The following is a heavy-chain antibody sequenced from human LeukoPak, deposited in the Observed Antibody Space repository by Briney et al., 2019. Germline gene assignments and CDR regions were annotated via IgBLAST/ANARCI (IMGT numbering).Heavy chain of an antibody. CDR3: ARRLEYSSSWDYYYYGMDV. D-gene: IGHD6-6*01. Sequence: GGSLKISCKGSGYSFTSYWIGWVRQVPGKGLEWMGIIYRGGCDTRYSPSLQGQVTISADKAISTAYLQWSSLKASDTAMYYCARRLEYSSSWDYYYYGMDVWGQGTTVTVSS. V-gene: IGHV5-51*01. CDR2: IYRGGCDT. CDR1: GYSFTSYW. J-gene: IGHJ6*02.